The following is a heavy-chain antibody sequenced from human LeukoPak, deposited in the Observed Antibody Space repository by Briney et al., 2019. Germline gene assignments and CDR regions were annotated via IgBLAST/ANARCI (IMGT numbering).Heavy chain of an antibody. CDR2: MGPNNGNT. CDR3: ARGRKTGTRVAVDI. Sequence: GASVKVSCRPSGYTFTSYDINWVRQATGQGLEWMGWMGPNNGNTGYAQKFQGRVTMTRNTSISTAYMELSSLRSEDTAVYYCARGRKTGTRVAVDIWGQGTMVTVSS. CDR1: GYTFTSYD. V-gene: IGHV1-8*01. J-gene: IGHJ3*02.